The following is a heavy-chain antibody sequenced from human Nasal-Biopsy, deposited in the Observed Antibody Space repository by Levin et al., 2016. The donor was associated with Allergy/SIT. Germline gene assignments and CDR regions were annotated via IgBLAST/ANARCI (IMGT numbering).Heavy chain of an antibody. D-gene: IGHD2-2*01. Sequence: GESLKISCVASGFSFSDYYMSWIRQAPGRGLEWVSYTSSSSSYTSYADSVKGRFTISRDNTKNSLYLQMNSLRAEDTAVYYCARLYSSTSGKSLDYWGQGTLVTVSS. CDR2: TSSSSSYT. J-gene: IGHJ4*02. CDR3: ARLYSSTSGKSLDY. CDR1: GFSFSDYY. V-gene: IGHV3-11*06.